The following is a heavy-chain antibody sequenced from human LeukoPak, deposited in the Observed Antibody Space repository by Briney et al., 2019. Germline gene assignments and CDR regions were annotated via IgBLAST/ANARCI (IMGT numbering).Heavy chain of an antibody. CDR1: GFTFSSYA. D-gene: IGHD5-18*01. CDR3: AKGLKSGYTYGPCDY. CDR2: ISYSGGST. V-gene: IGHV3-23*01. J-gene: IGHJ4*02. Sequence: GGSLRLSCAASGFTFSSYAMSWVRQPPGKGLEWGSTISYSGGSTSTPASVKRRFTLYRDNSKTTLFLQMNSLRAEDTAVYYCAKGLKSGYTYGPCDYWGQGTLVTVSS.